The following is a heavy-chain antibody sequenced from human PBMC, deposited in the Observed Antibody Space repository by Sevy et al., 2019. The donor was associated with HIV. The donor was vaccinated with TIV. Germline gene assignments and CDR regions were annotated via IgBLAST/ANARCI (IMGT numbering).Heavy chain of an antibody. D-gene: IGHD3-3*01. Sequence: GGSLRLSCAASGFTFSSHWMFWVRQAPGKGLVWVSHINSHGTITNYADSVKGRFTISRDNAKNTLYLQMSSLRAEDTAVYYCARGQVLRFLEWPTYGMDVWGQGTTVTVSS. V-gene: IGHV3-74*01. CDR3: ARGQVLRFLEWPTYGMDV. J-gene: IGHJ6*02. CDR1: GFTFSSHW. CDR2: INSHGTIT.